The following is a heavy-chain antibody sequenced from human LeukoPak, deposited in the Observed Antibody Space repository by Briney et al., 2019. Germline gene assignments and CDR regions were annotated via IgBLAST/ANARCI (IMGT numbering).Heavy chain of an antibody. CDR3: AKDQGHSSSWYGSWPFDY. V-gene: IGHV3-23*01. Sequence: GGSLRLSCAASGFTFGSYAMSWVRQAPGKGLEWVSAISGSGGSTYYADSVKGRFTISRDNSKNTLYLQMNSLRAEDTAVYYCAKDQGHSSSWYGSWPFDYWGQGTLVTVSS. J-gene: IGHJ4*02. CDR2: ISGSGGST. CDR1: GFTFGSYA. D-gene: IGHD6-13*01.